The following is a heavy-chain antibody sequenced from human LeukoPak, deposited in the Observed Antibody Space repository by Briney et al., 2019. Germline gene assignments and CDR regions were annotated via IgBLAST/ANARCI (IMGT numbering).Heavy chain of an antibody. CDR2: INHSGST. J-gene: IGHJ4*02. CDR1: GGSFSGYY. D-gene: IGHD3-3*01. CDR3: ARGGMTIFGVVIGRAFDY. V-gene: IGHV4-34*01. Sequence: SETLSLTCAVYGGSFSGYYWSWIRQPPGKGLEWIGEINHSGSTNYNPSLKSRVTISVDTSKNQFSLKLSSVTAADTAVYYCARGGMTIFGVVIGRAFDYWGQGTLVTASS.